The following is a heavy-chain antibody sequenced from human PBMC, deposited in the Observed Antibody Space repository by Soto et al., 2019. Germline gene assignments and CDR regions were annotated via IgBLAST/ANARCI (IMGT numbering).Heavy chain of an antibody. J-gene: IGHJ4*02. D-gene: IGHD2-8*01. CDR1: GGSISSGGYS. V-gene: IGHV4-30-2*03. CDR3: ASHRTFWPFDY. Sequence: PSETLSLTCAVSGGSISSGGYSWSWIRQPPGKGLEWIGYIYHSGSTYYNPSLKSRVTISVDTSKNQFSLSLRSVTAADTAVYYCASHRTFWPFDYWGQGTVVTVSS. CDR2: IYHSGST.